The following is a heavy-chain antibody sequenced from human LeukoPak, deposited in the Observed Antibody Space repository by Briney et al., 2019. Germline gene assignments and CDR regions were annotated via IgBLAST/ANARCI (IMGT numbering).Heavy chain of an antibody. CDR3: ASGHYGDYGQWSSMNY. CDR2: TIPLFGTA. J-gene: IGHJ4*02. Sequence: GASVKVSCKASGGSFSSYAISWVRQAPGQGPEWMGRTIPLFGTANYAQKFQGRLTITADKSTSTAYMELSSLRSEDTALYYCASGHYGDYGQWSSMNYWGQGTLVTVSS. V-gene: IGHV1-69*06. D-gene: IGHD4-17*01. CDR1: GGSFSSYA.